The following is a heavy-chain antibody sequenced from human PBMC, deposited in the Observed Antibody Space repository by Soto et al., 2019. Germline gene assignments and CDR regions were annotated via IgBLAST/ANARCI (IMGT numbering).Heavy chain of an antibody. CDR3: ARGVGSRITMVRGVLGSLFDP. J-gene: IGHJ5*02. V-gene: IGHV1-3*01. CDR2: INAGNGNT. CDR1: GYTFTSYA. D-gene: IGHD3-10*01. Sequence: AASVKVSCKASGYTFTSYAMHWVRQAPGQRLEWMGWINAGNGNTKYSQKFQGRVTITRDTSASTAYMELSSLRSEDTAVYYCARGVGSRITMVRGVLGSLFDPWGQGTLVTVSS.